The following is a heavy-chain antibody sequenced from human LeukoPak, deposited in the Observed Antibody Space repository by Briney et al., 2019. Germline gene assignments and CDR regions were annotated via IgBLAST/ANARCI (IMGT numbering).Heavy chain of an antibody. D-gene: IGHD3-10*01. V-gene: IGHV1-18*04. Sequence: ASVKVSCKASGYTFTSYGISWVRQAPGQGLEWTGWISAYNGNTNYAQKLQGRVTMTTDTSTSTAYMELRSLRSDDTAVYYCARGGELWFGPQGSGWFDPWGQGTLVTVSS. CDR3: ARGGELWFGPQGSGWFDP. J-gene: IGHJ5*02. CDR2: ISAYNGNT. CDR1: GYTFTSYG.